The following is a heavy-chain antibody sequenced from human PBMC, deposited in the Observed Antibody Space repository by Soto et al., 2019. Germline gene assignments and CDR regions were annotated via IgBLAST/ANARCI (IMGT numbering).Heavy chain of an antibody. CDR1: GFTFSSYG. J-gene: IGHJ5*02. Sequence: GGSLRLSCAASGFTFSSYGMHWVRQAPGKGLEWVAVISYDGSNKYYADSVKGRFTISRDNSKNTLYLQMNSLRAEDTAVYYCAKEGIAAPSFQNWFDPWGQGTLVTVSS. D-gene: IGHD6-6*01. CDR3: AKEGIAAPSFQNWFDP. CDR2: ISYDGSNK. V-gene: IGHV3-30*18.